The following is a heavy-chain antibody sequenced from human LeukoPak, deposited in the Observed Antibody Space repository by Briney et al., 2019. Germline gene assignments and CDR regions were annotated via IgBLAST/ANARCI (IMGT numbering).Heavy chain of an antibody. V-gene: IGHV1-69*04. CDR1: GGTFSSYA. Sequence: SVKVSCKASGGTFSSYAISWVRQAPGQGLEWMGRIIPILGIANYAQKFQGRVTITADKSTSTAYMELSSLRSEDTAVYYCARDGFYYYGMDVWGQGTTVTVSS. J-gene: IGHJ6*02. CDR2: IIPILGIA. CDR3: ARDGFYYYGMDV.